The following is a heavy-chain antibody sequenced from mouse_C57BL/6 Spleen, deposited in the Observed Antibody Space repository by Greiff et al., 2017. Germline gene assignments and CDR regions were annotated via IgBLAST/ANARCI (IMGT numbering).Heavy chain of an antibody. J-gene: IGHJ4*01. CDR3: ARLEDYAMDY. Sequence: VQLQQSGAELVRPGTSVKVSCKASGYAFTNYLIEWVKQRPGQGLEWIGVINPGSGGTNYNEKFKGKATLTADKSSSTAYMQLSSLTSEDSAVYFCARLEDYAMDYWGQGTSVTVSS. CDR2: INPGSGGT. CDR1: GYAFTNYL. V-gene: IGHV1-54*01.